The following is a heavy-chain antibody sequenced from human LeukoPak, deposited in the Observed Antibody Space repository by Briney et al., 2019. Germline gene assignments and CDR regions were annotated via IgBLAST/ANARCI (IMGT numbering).Heavy chain of an antibody. Sequence: ASVKVFCKASGYTFTSYAMHWVRQAPGQRLEWMGWINAGNGNTKYSQKFQGRVTITRDTSASTAYMELSSLRSEDTAVYYCARALLWFGELLGDYYYGMDVWGKGTTVTVSS. CDR3: ARALLWFGELLGDYYYGMDV. J-gene: IGHJ6*04. V-gene: IGHV1-3*01. D-gene: IGHD3-10*01. CDR1: GYTFTSYA. CDR2: INAGNGNT.